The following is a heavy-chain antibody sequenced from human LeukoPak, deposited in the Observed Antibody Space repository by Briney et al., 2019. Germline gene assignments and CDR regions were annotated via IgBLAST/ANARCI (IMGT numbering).Heavy chain of an antibody. CDR1: GGSISTTNW. Sequence: KPSETLSLTCGVSGGSISTTNWWTWVRQPPGEGLEWIGEVHLSGRTHYNPSLKSRVTMSVDMSENHISLRLTSVTAADTAVYYCAREGGPYRPLDYSGQGTLVTVSS. J-gene: IGHJ4*02. CDR3: AREGGPYRPLDY. V-gene: IGHV4-4*02. CDR2: VHLSGRT.